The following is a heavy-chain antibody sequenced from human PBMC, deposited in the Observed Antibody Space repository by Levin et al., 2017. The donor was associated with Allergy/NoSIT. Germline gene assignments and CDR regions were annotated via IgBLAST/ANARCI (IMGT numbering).Heavy chain of an antibody. CDR3: ARPLAGTVTTPPGY. V-gene: IGHV1-18*01. Sequence: ASVKVSCKASGYTFTSYGISWVRQAPGQGLEWMGWISAYNGNTNYAQKLQGRVTMTTDTSTSTAYMELRSLRSDDTAVYYCARPLAGTVTTPPGYWGQGTLVTVSS. J-gene: IGHJ4*02. D-gene: IGHD4-17*01. CDR2: ISAYNGNT. CDR1: GYTFTSYG.